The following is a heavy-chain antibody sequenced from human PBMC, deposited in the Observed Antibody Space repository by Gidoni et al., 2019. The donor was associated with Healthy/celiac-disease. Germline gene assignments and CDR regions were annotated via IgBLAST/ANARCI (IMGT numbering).Heavy chain of an antibody. J-gene: IGHJ4*02. D-gene: IGHD2-15*01. CDR1: GVTFSSYG. CDR3: AKDPGPYCSGGSCYSSDY. CDR2: ISYDGSNN. V-gene: IGHV3-30*18. Sequence: QVQLVESGGGVVQPGRSLRLSCAASGVTFSSYGMHWVRQAPGKGLDWVAVISYDGSNNYYADSVKGRFTISRDNSKNTLYLQMNSLRAEDTAVYYCAKDPGPYCSGGSCYSSDYWGQGTLVTVSS.